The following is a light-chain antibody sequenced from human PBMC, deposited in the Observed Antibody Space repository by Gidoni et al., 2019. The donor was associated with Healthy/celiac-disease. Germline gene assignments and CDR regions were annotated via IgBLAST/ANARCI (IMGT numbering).Light chain of an antibody. CDR1: QSVLYSSNNKNY. CDR2: WAS. CDR3: QQYYSTPGA. Sequence: DSVMTQSPDSLAVSLGERATINCKSSQSVLYSSNNKNYLAWYQQKPGQPPKLLIYWASTRESGVPDRFSGSGSGTDFPLTISRLQAEDVAVYYCQQYYSTPGAFGPGTKVDIK. J-gene: IGKJ3*01. V-gene: IGKV4-1*01.